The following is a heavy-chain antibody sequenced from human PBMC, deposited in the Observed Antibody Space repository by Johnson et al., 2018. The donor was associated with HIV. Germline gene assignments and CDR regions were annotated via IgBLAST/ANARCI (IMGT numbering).Heavy chain of an antibody. CDR1: GFTFSYYW. CDR2: ISSSGSTI. Sequence: QVQLVESGGGLVQPGGSLRLSCAASGFTFSYYWMSWVRQAPGKGLEWVSYISSSGSTIYYADSVKGRFTISRDNAKNSLYLQMNSLRAEDTAVYYCARVAALYDAFDIWGQGTMVTVSS. J-gene: IGHJ3*02. CDR3: ARVAALYDAFDI. D-gene: IGHD2-15*01. V-gene: IGHV3-11*04.